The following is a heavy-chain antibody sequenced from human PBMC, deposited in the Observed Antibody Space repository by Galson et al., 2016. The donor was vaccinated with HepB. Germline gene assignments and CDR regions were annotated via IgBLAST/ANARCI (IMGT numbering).Heavy chain of an antibody. Sequence: SVKVSCKASGGTFGNSAIHWIRQAPGQGLQWMGGITPLFGTTDYGQTFEGRVSITADDSNDVVYMEMSSLSSEDTATYFGARDESAAHWFFDLWGRGTLITVSS. CDR3: ARDESAAHWFFDL. V-gene: IGHV1-69*13. J-gene: IGHJ2*01. CDR2: ITPLFGTT. CDR1: GGTFGNSA.